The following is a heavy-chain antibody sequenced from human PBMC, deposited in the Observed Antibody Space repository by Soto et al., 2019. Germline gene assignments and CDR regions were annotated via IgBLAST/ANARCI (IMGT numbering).Heavy chain of an antibody. D-gene: IGHD3-3*01. CDR1: GFTFSNAW. V-gene: IGHV3-15*01. CDR3: TTGLRFLEWLLIIENAFDI. Sequence: EVQLVESGGGLVKPGGSLRLSCAASGFTFSNAWMSWVRQAPGKGLEWVGRIKSKTDGGTIDYAAPVKGRFTISRDDSKNTLYLQMNSLKTEDTAVYYCTTGLRFLEWLLIIENAFDIWGQGTMVTVSS. J-gene: IGHJ3*02. CDR2: IKSKTDGGTI.